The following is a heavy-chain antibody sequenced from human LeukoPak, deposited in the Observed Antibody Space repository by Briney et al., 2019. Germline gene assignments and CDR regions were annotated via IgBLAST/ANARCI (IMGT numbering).Heavy chain of an antibody. CDR1: GGSFSGYY. CDR2: INHSGST. J-gene: IGHJ5*02. V-gene: IGHV4-34*01. D-gene: IGHD3-22*01. CDR3: ARHYYDSSGYYYWFDP. Sequence: TSETLSLTCAVYGGSFSGYYWSWIRQPPGKGLEWIGEINHSGSTNYNPSLKSRVTISVDTSKNQFSLKLSSVTAADTAVYYCARHYYDSSGYYYWFDPWGQGTLVTVSS.